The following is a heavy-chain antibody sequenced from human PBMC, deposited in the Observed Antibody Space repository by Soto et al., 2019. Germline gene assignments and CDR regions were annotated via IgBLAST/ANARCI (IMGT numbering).Heavy chain of an antibody. Sequence: QVQLVQSGAEVKKPGSSVKVSCKASGYTFTSYYMHWVRQAPGQGLEWMGIINPSGGSTSYAQKFQGRVTMTRDTSTSTVYMELSSLRSEDTAVYYCARVAARGGFDYWGQGTLVTVSS. D-gene: IGHD2-15*01. CDR2: INPSGGST. J-gene: IGHJ4*02. CDR3: ARVAARGGFDY. V-gene: IGHV1-46*03. CDR1: GYTFTSYY.